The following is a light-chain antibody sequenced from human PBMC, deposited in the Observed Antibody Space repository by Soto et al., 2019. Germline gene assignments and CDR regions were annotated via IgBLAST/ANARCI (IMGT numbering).Light chain of an antibody. Sequence: QSVLTQPSPVSRCPGQSIPLSRTGTSSEVGGYKYVSWYQQHPGKAPKLIIYDVSNRPSGVSNRFSGSKSGNTASLTISGLQAEDEADYYCSSYTSSSTLYVFGTGTKVTVL. V-gene: IGLV2-14*01. CDR1: SSEVGGYKY. CDR3: SSYTSSSTLYV. J-gene: IGLJ1*01. CDR2: DVS.